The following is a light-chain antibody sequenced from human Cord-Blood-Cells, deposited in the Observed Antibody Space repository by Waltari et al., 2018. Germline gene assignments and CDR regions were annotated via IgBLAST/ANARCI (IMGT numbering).Light chain of an antibody. CDR2: QDS. CDR1: KLGDKY. Sequence: SYELTQPPSVSLSPGQTASITCSGDKLGDKYACWYQQKPGQSPVLVIYQDSKWPSGIPERFSGSNSGNTATLTISGTQAMDEADYYCQAWDSSTVVFGGGTKLTVL. J-gene: IGLJ2*01. V-gene: IGLV3-1*01. CDR3: QAWDSSTVV.